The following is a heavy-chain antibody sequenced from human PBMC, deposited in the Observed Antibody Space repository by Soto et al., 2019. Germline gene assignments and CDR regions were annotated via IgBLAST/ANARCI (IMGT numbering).Heavy chain of an antibody. CDR2: ISGSGDST. D-gene: IGHD5-18*01. CDR1: AFTFSSDA. V-gene: IGHV3-23*01. Sequence: EAQLLESGGGLVQPGGSLRLSCAASAFTFSSDAMSWVRQAPGKGLEWVSAISGSGDSTYYADSVKGRFTISRDNSKNTLYLQMNSLRAEDTAIYYCALGYSYAPFDPWGQGTLVTVSS. J-gene: IGHJ5*02. CDR3: ALGYSYAPFDP.